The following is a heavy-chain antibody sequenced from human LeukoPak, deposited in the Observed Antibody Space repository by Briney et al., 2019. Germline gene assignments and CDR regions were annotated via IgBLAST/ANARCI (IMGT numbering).Heavy chain of an antibody. Sequence: SGGSLRLSCAASGFTFTSYGMHWVRLAPGKGLEWVAHISYDGSDKYYGDSVKGRFTTSRDNSKNTLNLQMSSLRAEDTAVYYCAKDQSIAVTGTWDFWGQGTLVTVSS. CDR1: GFTFTSYG. V-gene: IGHV3-30*18. J-gene: IGHJ4*02. D-gene: IGHD6-19*01. CDR2: ISYDGSDK. CDR3: AKDQSIAVTGTWDF.